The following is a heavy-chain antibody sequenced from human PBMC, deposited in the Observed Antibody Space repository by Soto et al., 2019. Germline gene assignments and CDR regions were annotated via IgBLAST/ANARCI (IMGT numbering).Heavy chain of an antibody. CDR3: ARETNTAMAP. Sequence: GGSLRLSCSASVFTFSSYEMNWFRQAPGKGLEWVSYISSSGSTIYYADSVKGRFTISRDNAKNSLYLQMNSLRAEDTAVYYCARETNTAMAPWGQGTLVTVSS. V-gene: IGHV3-48*03. CDR1: VFTFSSYE. CDR2: ISSSGSTI. D-gene: IGHD5-18*01. J-gene: IGHJ5*02.